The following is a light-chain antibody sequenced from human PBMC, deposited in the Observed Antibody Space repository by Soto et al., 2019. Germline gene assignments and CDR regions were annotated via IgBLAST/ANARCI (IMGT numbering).Light chain of an antibody. V-gene: IGKV3D-15*01. CDR1: QSVSSK. CDR2: GAS. Sequence: ETVMTQSPATLSVSPGERATLSCRAIQSVSSKLAWYQQKPGQAPRLLIYGASTRATGIPARFSGSESGTEFTLSISSLQSEDSAVYYCQQYNNWPPITFGQGTRLEI. CDR3: QQYNNWPPIT. J-gene: IGKJ5*01.